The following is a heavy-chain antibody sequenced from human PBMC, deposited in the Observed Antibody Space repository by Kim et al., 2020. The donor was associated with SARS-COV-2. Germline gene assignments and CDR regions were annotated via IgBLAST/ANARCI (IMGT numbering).Heavy chain of an antibody. J-gene: IGHJ6*02. D-gene: IGHD2-21*02. CDR2: IRSKAYGGTT. CDR3: TRKNQDSWWRHGLTGMDV. V-gene: IGHV3-49*03. Sequence: GGSLRLSCTASGFTFGDYAMSWFRQAPGKGLEWVGFIRSKAYGGTTEYAASVKGRFTISRDDSKSIAYLQMNSLKTEDTAVYYCTRKNQDSWWRHGLTGMDVWGQGTTVTVSS. CDR1: GFTFGDYA.